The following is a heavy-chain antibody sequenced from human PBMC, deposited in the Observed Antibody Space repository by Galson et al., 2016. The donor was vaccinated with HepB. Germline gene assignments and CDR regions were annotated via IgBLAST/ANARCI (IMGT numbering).Heavy chain of an antibody. D-gene: IGHD6-13*01. CDR2: IYYSGST. CDR3: ARVGILELPDSSPPQQYYFDF. V-gene: IGHV4-39*01. CDR1: GGSVSNSNYY. J-gene: IGHJ4*01. Sequence: ETLSLTCTVSGGSVSNSNYYWGWIRQPPGKGLEWIGTIYYSGSTYYNSSLKSRVTISVDTSKNQFSLKLSSVTAADTAVYYCARVGILELPDSSPPQQYYFDFWGHGTLVTVSS.